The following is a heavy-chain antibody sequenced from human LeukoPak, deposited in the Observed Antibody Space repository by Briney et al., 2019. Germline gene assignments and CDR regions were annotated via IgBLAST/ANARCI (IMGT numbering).Heavy chain of an antibody. CDR3: ARASSIAARYYYYYYMDV. D-gene: IGHD6-6*01. Sequence: GGSLRLSCAASGFTFSSYWMYWVRQAPGKGLVWVSRINSDGSSTSYADSVKGRFTISRDNAKNTLYLQMNSLRAEDAAVYYCARASSIAARYYYYYYMDVWGKGTTVTVSS. V-gene: IGHV3-74*01. CDR1: GFTFSSYW. J-gene: IGHJ6*03. CDR2: INSDGSST.